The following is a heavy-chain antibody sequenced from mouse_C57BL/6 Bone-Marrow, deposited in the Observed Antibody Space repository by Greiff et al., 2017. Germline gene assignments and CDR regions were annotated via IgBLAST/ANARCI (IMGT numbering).Heavy chain of an antibody. Sequence: QVHVKQSGAELARPGASVKLSCKASGYTFTSYGISWVKQRTGQGLEWIGEIYPRSGNTYYNEKFKGKATLTADKSSSTAYMELRSLTSEDSAVYFCAREGDCCGSLVVWGTGTTVTVSS. J-gene: IGHJ1*03. CDR2: IYPRSGNT. CDR3: AREGDCCGSLVV. V-gene: IGHV1-81*01. D-gene: IGHD1-1*01. CDR1: GYTFTSYG.